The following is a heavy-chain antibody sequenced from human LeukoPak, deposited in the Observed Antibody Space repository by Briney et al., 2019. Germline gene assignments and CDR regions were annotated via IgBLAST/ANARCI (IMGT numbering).Heavy chain of an antibody. J-gene: IGHJ3*02. Sequence: GGSLRLSCAASGFTFSSYWMHWVRQAPGKGLVWVSRINSDGSSTSYADSVKGRFTISRDNAKNTLYLQMNSLRAEDTAVYYCAREEGADYDYVWGSYRPGAFDIWGQGTMVTVSS. CDR1: GFTFSSYW. CDR2: INSDGSST. D-gene: IGHD3-16*02. V-gene: IGHV3-74*01. CDR3: AREEGADYDYVWGSYRPGAFDI.